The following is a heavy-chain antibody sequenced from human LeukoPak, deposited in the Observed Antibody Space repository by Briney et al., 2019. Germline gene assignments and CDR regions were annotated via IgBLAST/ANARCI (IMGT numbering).Heavy chain of an antibody. CDR1: GGSLSRGGYY. CDR2: IYYSGST. CDR3: AREWSPYYMDV. J-gene: IGHJ6*03. Sequence: SQTLSLTCSVSGGSLSRGGYYWSWIRQHPGKGLEWIGNIYYSGSTYYNPSLKSRVTISVDTSKSQFSLNLSSVTAADTAVYYCAREWSPYYMDVWGKGTTVTVSS. V-gene: IGHV4-31*03. D-gene: IGHD2-15*01.